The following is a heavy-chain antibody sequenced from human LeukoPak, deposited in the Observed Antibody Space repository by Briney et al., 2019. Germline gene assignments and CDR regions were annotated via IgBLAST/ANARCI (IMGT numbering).Heavy chain of an antibody. Sequence: GESLKISCQASGYSFTTYWIAWVRQLPGKGLEWMGRVYPGDSDITYSPSFQGQVTISADRSINTAYLQWSSLKASDSAMYYCARLSGSYYSAFDIWGLGTMVTVSS. D-gene: IGHD1-26*01. CDR1: GYSFTTYW. CDR3: ARLSGSYYSAFDI. V-gene: IGHV5-51*01. CDR2: VYPGDSDI. J-gene: IGHJ3*02.